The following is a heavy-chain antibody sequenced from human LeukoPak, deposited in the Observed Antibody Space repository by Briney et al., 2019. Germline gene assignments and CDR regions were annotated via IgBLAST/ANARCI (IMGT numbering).Heavy chain of an antibody. D-gene: IGHD1-26*01. V-gene: IGHV1-18*01. Sequence: GASVKVSCKASGYTFTSYGISWVRQAPGQGLEWMGWISAYNGNTNYAQKVKGRVTMTTDTSTSTAYMELRSLRSDDTAVYYWARLSGLGPDSPWELDRWGQGTLVTVSS. CDR2: ISAYNGNT. CDR1: GYTFTSYG. J-gene: IGHJ4*02. CDR3: ARLSGLGPDSPWELDR.